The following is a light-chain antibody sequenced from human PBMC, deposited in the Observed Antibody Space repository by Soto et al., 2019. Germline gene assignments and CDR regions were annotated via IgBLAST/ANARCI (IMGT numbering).Light chain of an antibody. CDR3: AAWDDSLSGRV. CDR2: KNN. V-gene: IGLV1-47*01. J-gene: IGLJ3*02. Sequence: QPVLTQPPSASGTPGQRVTISCSGSSSNIGSHYINWYQQLPGTAPKLLIYKNNQRPSGVPDRFSGSKSGTSASRAISGLRSEDEGDYYCAAWDDSLSGRVFGGGTKLTVL. CDR1: SSNIGSHY.